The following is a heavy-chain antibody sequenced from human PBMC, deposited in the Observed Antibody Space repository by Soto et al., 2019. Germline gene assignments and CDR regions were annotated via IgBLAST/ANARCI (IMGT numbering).Heavy chain of an antibody. CDR2: IWYDGSNK. Sequence: GGSLRLSCAASGFTFSSYGMHWVRQAPGKGLEWVAVIWYDGSNKYYADSVKGRFTISRDNSKNTLYLQMNSLRAEDTAVYYCARDGTMDAFDIWGQGTMVTVSS. CDR3: ARDGTMDAFDI. V-gene: IGHV3-33*01. D-gene: IGHD1-26*01. CDR1: GFTFSSYG. J-gene: IGHJ3*02.